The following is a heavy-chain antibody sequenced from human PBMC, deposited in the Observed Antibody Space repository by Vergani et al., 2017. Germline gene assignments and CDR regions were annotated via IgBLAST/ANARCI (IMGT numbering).Heavy chain of an antibody. V-gene: IGHV4-31*03. CDR2: IYYSGST. Sequence: QVQLQESGPGLVKPSQTLSLTCTVSGGSISSGGYYWIWIRQHPGKGLEWSGYIYYSGSTDYNPSLKSRVTISVDTSKNQFSLTLVPVTAADTAVYYCAIAFHYCTNCVCYSTVVRGLAFDIWGQGTMVTVSS. D-gene: IGHD2-8*01. CDR1: GGSISSGGYY. CDR3: AIAFHYCTNCVCYSTVVRGLAFDI. J-gene: IGHJ3*02.